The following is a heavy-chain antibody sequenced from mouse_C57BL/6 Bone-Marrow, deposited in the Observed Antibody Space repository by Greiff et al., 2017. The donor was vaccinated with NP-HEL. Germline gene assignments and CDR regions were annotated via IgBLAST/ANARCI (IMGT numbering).Heavy chain of an antibody. J-gene: IGHJ3*01. CDR2: IWGVGST. Sequence: VKVEESGPGLVAPSQSLSITCTVSGFSLTSYGVDWVRQSPGKGLEWLGVIWGVGSTNYNSALKSRLSISKDNSKSQVFLKMNSLQTDDTAMYYCASLTRLRGFAYWGQGTLVTVSA. CDR1: GFSLTSYG. CDR3: ASLTRLRGFAY. D-gene: IGHD2-4*01. V-gene: IGHV2-6*01.